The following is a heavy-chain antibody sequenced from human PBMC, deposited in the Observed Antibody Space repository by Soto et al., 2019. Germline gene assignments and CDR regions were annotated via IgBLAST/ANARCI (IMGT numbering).Heavy chain of an antibody. V-gene: IGHV4-4*02. CDR2: IYHSGST. D-gene: IGHD4-17*01. CDR3: ASAPRQNDYGGYPDY. CDR1: SGSISSSNW. Sequence: QVQLQESGPGLVKPSGTLSLTCAVSSGSISSSNWWRWVRQPPGKGLEWIGEIYHSGSTNYTPSPKRRVTISVDTSKNHFSLKLSSVTAADTAVYYCASAPRQNDYGGYPDYWGQGTLVTVSS. J-gene: IGHJ4*02.